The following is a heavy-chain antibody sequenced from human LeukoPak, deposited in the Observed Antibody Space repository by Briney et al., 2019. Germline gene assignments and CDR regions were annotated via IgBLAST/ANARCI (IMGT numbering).Heavy chain of an antibody. CDR3: ARNRLAAAGKRSYYYYYMDV. Sequence: KPGASVKVSCTASGYTFTTYDINWVRQASGQGLEWMGWMNPNSGNTGYAQKFQGRVTMTRNTSISTAYMELSSLRSEDTAVYYCARNRLAAAGKRSYYYYYMDVWGKGTTVTISS. J-gene: IGHJ6*03. V-gene: IGHV1-8*01. CDR2: MNPNSGNT. D-gene: IGHD6-13*01. CDR1: GYTFTTYD.